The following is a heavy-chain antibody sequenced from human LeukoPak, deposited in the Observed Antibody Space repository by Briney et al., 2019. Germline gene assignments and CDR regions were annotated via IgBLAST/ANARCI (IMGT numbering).Heavy chain of an antibody. Sequence: SETLSLTCTVSGGSISSSSYYWGWIRQPPGKGLEWIGSIYYSGSTYYNPSLKSRVTISVDTSKNQFSLKLSSVTAADTAVYYCASEDCSSTSCYGTRLYYFDYWGQGTLVTGSS. J-gene: IGHJ4*02. V-gene: IGHV4-39*01. CDR1: GGSISSSSYY. D-gene: IGHD2-2*01. CDR2: IYYSGST. CDR3: ASEDCSSTSCYGTRLYYFDY.